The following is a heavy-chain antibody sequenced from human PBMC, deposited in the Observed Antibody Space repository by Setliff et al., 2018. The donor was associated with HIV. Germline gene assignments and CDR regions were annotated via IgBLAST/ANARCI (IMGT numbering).Heavy chain of an antibody. J-gene: IGHJ5*02. CDR3: ARGDVVVPAAIVVDWFDP. CDR1: GYTFTSYD. CDR2: MNPNSGNT. Sequence: ASVKVSCKASGYTFTSYDINWVRQATGQGLEWMGWMNPNSGNTGYAQKFQGRVTITRNTSISTAYMELSSLRSEDTAVYYCARGDVVVPAAIVVDWFDPWGQGTLVTISS. V-gene: IGHV1-8*03. D-gene: IGHD2-2*01.